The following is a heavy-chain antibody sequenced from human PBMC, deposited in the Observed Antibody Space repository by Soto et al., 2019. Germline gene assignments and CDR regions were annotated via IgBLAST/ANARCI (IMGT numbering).Heavy chain of an antibody. D-gene: IGHD1-1*01. CDR1: GFTFANYA. V-gene: IGHV3-23*01. CDR2: IGSDSGDI. CDR3: AKYSTTSASRYFDF. Sequence: VQLLESGGDLVQPGGSLRLSCVASGFTFANYAVAWIRQAPGKGLEWVSVIGSDSGDIQYADSVKGRFTISRDNPKNTLFLQMNSLIAGDTAVYYCAKYSTTSASRYFDFWGRGTLVTVSS. J-gene: IGHJ4*02.